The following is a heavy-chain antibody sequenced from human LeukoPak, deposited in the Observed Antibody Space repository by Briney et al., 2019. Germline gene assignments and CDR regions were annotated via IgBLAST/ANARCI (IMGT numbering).Heavy chain of an antibody. D-gene: IGHD2-15*01. CDR1: GFTFSSYS. V-gene: IGHV3-48*04. CDR2: ISCSSSTI. CDR3: ARESLGYCSGSTCFYFYMDF. J-gene: IGHJ6*03. Sequence: GGSLRLSCAASGFTFSSYSMKWVRQAPGKGREWLSYISCSSSTIYYAHSVKGRYTISRDNANNSIYIQMDNLRAENTAVYYCARESLGYCSGSTCFYFYMDFWGKGTTVTVSS.